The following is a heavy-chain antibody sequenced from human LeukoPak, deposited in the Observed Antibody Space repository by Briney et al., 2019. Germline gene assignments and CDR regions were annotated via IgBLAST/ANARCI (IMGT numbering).Heavy chain of an antibody. CDR3: AKDPPSYDISSFDS. D-gene: IGHD3-9*01. CDR2: INPNSGGT. Sequence: ASVKVSCKASGYTFTAYYMHWVRQAPGQGLEWMGWINPNSGGTNYAQKFQGRVTMTRDTSISTAYMELSSLRSDDTAVYYCAKDPPSYDISSFDSWGQGTLVTVSS. V-gene: IGHV1-2*02. J-gene: IGHJ4*02. CDR1: GYTFTAYY.